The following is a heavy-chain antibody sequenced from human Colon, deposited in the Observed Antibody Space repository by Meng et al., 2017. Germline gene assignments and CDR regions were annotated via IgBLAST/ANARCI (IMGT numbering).Heavy chain of an antibody. CDR1: GFSLTTSGVS. CDR2: IYWDDDK. Sequence: QITLKETGPALVKPTPTVKLTCTFSGFSLTTSGVSVAWIRPPPGEALEWLALIYWDDDKRYSPSLKNRLAITKDTSKNQVVLTMTNMDPMDTGTYYCAHSPQGYFDYWGPGTLVTVSS. V-gene: IGHV2-5*02. CDR3: AHSPQGYFDY. J-gene: IGHJ4*02.